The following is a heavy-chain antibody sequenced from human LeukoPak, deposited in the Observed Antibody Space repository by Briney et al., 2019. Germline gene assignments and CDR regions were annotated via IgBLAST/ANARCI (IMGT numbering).Heavy chain of an antibody. CDR2: ISSSSSYI. V-gene: IGHV3-21*01. CDR3: ARGPMIVVVADDAFDI. Sequence: GGSLRLSCAASGFTFSSYSMNWVRQAPGKGLEWVSSISSSSSYIYYADSVKGRFTISRDNAKNSLYLQMNSLRAEDTAVYYCARGPMIVVVADDAFDIWGQGTMVTVSS. J-gene: IGHJ3*02. CDR1: GFTFSSYS. D-gene: IGHD3-22*01.